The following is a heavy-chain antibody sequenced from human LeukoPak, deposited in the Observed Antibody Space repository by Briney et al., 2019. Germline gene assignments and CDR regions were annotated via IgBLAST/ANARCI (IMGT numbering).Heavy chain of an antibody. J-gene: IGHJ4*02. D-gene: IGHD1-1*01. V-gene: IGHV5-51*01. CDR1: EYSFTSYW. Sequence: GESRKISCKGSEYSFTSYWIGWVRQMPGKGLEWMGIIYPGDSETRYSPSFQGQVTMSADKSISTAYLQWSSLKASDTAVYYCARRGNTWIFDNWGQGTLVAVSS. CDR3: ARRGNTWIFDN. CDR2: IYPGDSET.